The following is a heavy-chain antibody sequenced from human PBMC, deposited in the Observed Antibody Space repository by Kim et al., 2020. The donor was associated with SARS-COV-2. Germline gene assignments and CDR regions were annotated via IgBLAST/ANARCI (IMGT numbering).Heavy chain of an antibody. CDR1: GGIFSSYV. Sequence: SVKVSCKASGGIFSSYVITWVRQAPGQGLEWMGGIIPIFGTADYAQKFQGRVTFTADESTSTAYMELSSLRSEDTAVYYCARFLLRRGHSFYYYNMDVWGQGTTVTVSS. CDR3: ARFLLRRGHSFYYYNMDV. CDR2: IIPIFGTA. V-gene: IGHV1-69*13. J-gene: IGHJ6*02. D-gene: IGHD2-21*01.